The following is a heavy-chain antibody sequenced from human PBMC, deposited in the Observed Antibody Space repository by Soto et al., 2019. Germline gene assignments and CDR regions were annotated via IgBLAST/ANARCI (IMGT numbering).Heavy chain of an antibody. V-gene: IGHV6-1*01. Sequence: PSQTLSLTCAISGDSVSSNSAAWSWIRQSPSRGLEWLGRTFYRSKWYNDYAVSVKGRITINPDTSKNLFSLQLNSVTPEDTAVYYCSKYGCNHDYYYPMDVWGQGTTVTGS. D-gene: IGHD2-2*03. CDR1: GDSVSSNSAA. CDR2: TFYRSKWYN. CDR3: SKYGCNHDYYYPMDV. J-gene: IGHJ6*02.